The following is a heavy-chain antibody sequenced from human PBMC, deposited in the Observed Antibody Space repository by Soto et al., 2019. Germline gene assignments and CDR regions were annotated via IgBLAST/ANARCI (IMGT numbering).Heavy chain of an antibody. CDR3: VRDPVEYCAGDCPKWFDR. CDR2: VNSDGSTT. Sequence: GGSLRLSCAASGFTFNRYWMHWVRQAPGKGLEWVSGVNSDGSTTNYADSVKGRFAISRDNAENRMSLQMNSLRAEDSAVYYCVRDPVEYCAGDCPKWFDRWGQGTLVTVSS. CDR1: GFTFNRYW. V-gene: IGHV3-74*01. J-gene: IGHJ5*02. D-gene: IGHD2-21*02.